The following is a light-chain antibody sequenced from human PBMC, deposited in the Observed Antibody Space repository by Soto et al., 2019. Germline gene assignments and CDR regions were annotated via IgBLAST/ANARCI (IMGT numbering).Light chain of an antibody. CDR2: DAS. J-gene: IGKJ4*01. CDR1: QSVSNY. CDR3: QQRSNWPST. Sequence: EIVLTQSPATLSLSPGERATLSRRASQSVSNYLAWYQQKPGQAPRLLMYDASSRATGIPARFSGSGSGTDFTLTISSLEPEDFAVYYCQQRSNWPSTFGGGTKVEI. V-gene: IGKV3-11*01.